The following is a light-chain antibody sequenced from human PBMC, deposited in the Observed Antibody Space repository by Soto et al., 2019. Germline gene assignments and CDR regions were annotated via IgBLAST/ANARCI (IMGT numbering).Light chain of an antibody. CDR3: HHSYSTPYS. J-gene: IGKJ2*01. Sequence: DIQMTQSPSSLSASVGDRVTITCRASRSIGNYLNWYQQKPESAPKLLIYLTSSLQSGVPSRFSGSGSVTDFTLTISSLQPEDFATYYCHHSYSTPYSFGQGTKREIK. CDR2: LTS. V-gene: IGKV1-39*01. CDR1: RSIGNY.